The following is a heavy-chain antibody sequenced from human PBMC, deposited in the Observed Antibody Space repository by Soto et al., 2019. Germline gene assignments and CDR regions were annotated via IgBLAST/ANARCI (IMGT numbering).Heavy chain of an antibody. D-gene: IGHD6-19*01. J-gene: IGHJ4*02. CDR1: GFTFSSYG. CDR2: IWYDGSNK. Sequence: VQLVESGGGVVQPGRSLRLSCATSGFTFSSYGMHWVRQAPGKGLEWVAVIWYDGSNKYYADSVKGRFTISRDNSKNTLYLQMNSLRAEDTAVYYCARCSSGGYYFDYWGQGTLVTVSS. CDR3: ARCSSGGYYFDY. V-gene: IGHV3-33*01.